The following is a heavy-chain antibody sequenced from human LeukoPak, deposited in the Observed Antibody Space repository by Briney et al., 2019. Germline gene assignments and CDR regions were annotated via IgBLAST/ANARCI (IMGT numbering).Heavy chain of an antibody. Sequence: SQTLSLTCAISGDSVSSNSAAWNWIRQSPSRGLEWLGRTWYRSKWHYDYAVSVKSRITIYPDTSKNQFSLQLSSVTPEDTAVYYCARDKGTSYLSSFDYWGQGTLVTVSS. CDR3: ARDKGTSYLSSFDY. D-gene: IGHD6-6*01. CDR2: TWYRSKWHY. J-gene: IGHJ4*02. CDR1: GDSVSSNSAA. V-gene: IGHV6-1*01.